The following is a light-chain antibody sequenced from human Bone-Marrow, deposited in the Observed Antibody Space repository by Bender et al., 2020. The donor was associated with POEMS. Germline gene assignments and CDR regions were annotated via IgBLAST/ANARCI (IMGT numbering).Light chain of an antibody. J-gene: IGLJ2*01. CDR2: NVS. Sequence: QSVLTQPPSVSGTPGQRVSISCSGSMSNIGRNFVYWYQQLPGTAPRLVIYNVSHRPSGVPDRFSASRSGTRVSMAISGLRSEDEADYYCAAWDDSLNDPVLFGGGTKLTVL. V-gene: IGLV1-47*02. CDR1: MSNIGRNF. CDR3: AAWDDSLNDPVL.